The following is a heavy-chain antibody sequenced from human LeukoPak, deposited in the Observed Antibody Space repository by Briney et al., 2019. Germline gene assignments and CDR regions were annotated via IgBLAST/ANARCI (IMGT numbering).Heavy chain of an antibody. V-gene: IGHV4-39*01. D-gene: IGHD3-3*01. CDR1: GGSISSSSYY. J-gene: IGHJ4*02. Sequence: SETLSLTCTVSGGSISSSSYYWGWIRQPPGKGLEWIGSIYYSGSTYYNPSLKSRVAISVDTSKNQFSLKLSSVTAADTAVYYCARHVEWLFVHFDYWGQGTLVTVSS. CDR3: ARHVEWLFVHFDY. CDR2: IYYSGST.